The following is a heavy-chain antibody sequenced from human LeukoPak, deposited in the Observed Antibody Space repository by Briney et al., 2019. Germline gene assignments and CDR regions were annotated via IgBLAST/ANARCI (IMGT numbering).Heavy chain of an antibody. CDR3: ARDWGPRVKASYDL. CDR2: IIPVFQTA. J-gene: IGHJ3*01. V-gene: IGHV1-69*01. CDR1: GGTLSTYA. D-gene: IGHD3-16*01. Sequence: SVKVSCKASGGTLSTYAFTWVRQAPGQGLEWMGGIIPVFQTADSAQKFQGRVTMTADESTGIVYMELSSLTYDDTAVYYCARDWGPRVKASYDLWGQGTMVTVSP.